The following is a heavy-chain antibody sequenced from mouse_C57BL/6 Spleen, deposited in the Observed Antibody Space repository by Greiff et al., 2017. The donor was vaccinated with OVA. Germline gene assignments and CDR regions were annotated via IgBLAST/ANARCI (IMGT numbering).Heavy chain of an antibody. D-gene: IGHD1-1*01. J-gene: IGHJ2*01. CDR2: IDPSDSYT. CDR1: GYTFTSYW. CDR3: ARGVTTVVATDY. Sequence: VQLQQSGAELVMPGASVKLSCKASGYTFTSYWMHWVKQRPGQGLEWIGEIDPSDSYTNYNQKFKGKSTLTVDKSSSTAYMQLSSLTSEDSAVYYCARGVTTVVATDYWGQGTTLTVSS. V-gene: IGHV1-69*01.